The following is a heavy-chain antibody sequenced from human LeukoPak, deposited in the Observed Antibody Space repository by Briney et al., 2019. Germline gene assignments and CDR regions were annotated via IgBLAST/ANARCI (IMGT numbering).Heavy chain of an antibody. Sequence: SETLSLTCTVSGGSISSSSYYWGWIRQPPGKGLEWIGSIYYSGSTYYSPSLKSRVTISVDTSKNQFSLKLSSVTAADTAVYYCARTTLGYDFWSGYLGYMDVWGKGTTVTVSS. CDR2: IYYSGST. D-gene: IGHD3-3*01. CDR1: GGSISSSSYY. CDR3: ARTTLGYDFWSGYLGYMDV. J-gene: IGHJ6*03. V-gene: IGHV4-39*01.